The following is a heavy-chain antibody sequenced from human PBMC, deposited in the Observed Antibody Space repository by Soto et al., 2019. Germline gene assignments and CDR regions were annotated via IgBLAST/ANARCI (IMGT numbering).Heavy chain of an antibody. J-gene: IGHJ4*02. D-gene: IGHD6-19*01. Sequence: GESLKISCKGSGYSFTSYWISWVLQMPGKGLEWMGRIDPSDSYTNYSPSFQGHVTISADKSISTAYLQWSSLKASDTAMYYCARLLAQWLQISDWGQGTLVTVSS. V-gene: IGHV5-10-1*01. CDR2: IDPSDSYT. CDR3: ARLLAQWLQISD. CDR1: GYSFTSYW.